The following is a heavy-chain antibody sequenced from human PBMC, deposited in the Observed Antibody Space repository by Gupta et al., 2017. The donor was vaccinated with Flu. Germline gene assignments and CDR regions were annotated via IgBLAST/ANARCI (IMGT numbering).Heavy chain of an antibody. CDR3: ARGRETDY. CDR2: ISSSSSYI. V-gene: IGHV3-21*01. J-gene: IGHJ4*02. CDR1: GLPLSSYT. Sequence: EVQLVESGGGLVKAGGSLRLSCAALGLPLSSYTMNWVRQAPGKGLEWVSSISSSSSYIYYADSVKGRFTISRDNAKNSLYLQMNSLRAEDTAVYYCARGRETDYWGQGTLVTVSS.